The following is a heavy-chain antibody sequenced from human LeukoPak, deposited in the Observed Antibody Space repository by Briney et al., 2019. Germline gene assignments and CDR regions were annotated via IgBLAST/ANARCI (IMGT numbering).Heavy chain of an antibody. CDR3: AKGPRIVGATGDIDY. V-gene: IGHV3-30*02. J-gene: IGHJ4*02. D-gene: IGHD1-26*01. CDR1: GFTFSSYG. Sequence: PGGSLRLSCAASGFTFSSYGMHWVRQAPGKGLEWVAFIRYDGSNKYYADSVKGRFTISRDNSKNTLYLQTNSLRAEDTAVYYCAKGPRIVGATGDIDYWGQGTLVTVSS. CDR2: IRYDGSNK.